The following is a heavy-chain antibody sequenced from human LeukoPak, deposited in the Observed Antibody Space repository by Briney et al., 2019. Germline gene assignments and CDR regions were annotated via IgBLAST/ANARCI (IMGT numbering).Heavy chain of an antibody. CDR1: GVSVIGGSYY. CDR2: IYYSGST. V-gene: IGHV4-39*07. J-gene: IGHJ4*02. D-gene: IGHD3-22*01. Sequence: PSETLSLTCAVSGVSVIGGSYYWGWIRQPPGKGLEWIGNIYYSGSTFYNPSLKSRVTISIDKSKNQFFLNLSSVTAADTAVYYCAGLVGRYSSGLYYYYFDYWGQGTLVTVSS. CDR3: AGLVGRYSSGLYYYYFDY.